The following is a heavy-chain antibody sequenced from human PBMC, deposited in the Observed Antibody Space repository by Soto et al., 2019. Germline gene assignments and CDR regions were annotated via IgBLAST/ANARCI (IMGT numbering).Heavy chain of an antibody. J-gene: IGHJ4*02. CDR3: ARDSARACRGGSCHSSGY. V-gene: IGHV3-64*04. D-gene: IGHD2-15*01. CDR1: GFTFSSYA. CDR2: ISSNGGST. Sequence: XGSLRLSCSASGFTFSSYAMHWVRQAPGKGLEYVSAISSNGGSTYYADSVKGRFTISRDNSKNTLYLQMNSLRVEDTAVYYCARDSARACRGGSCHSSGYWGQGTLVTVSS.